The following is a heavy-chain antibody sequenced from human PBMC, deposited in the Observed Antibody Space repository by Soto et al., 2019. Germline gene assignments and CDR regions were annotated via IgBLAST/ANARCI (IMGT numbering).Heavy chain of an antibody. CDR2: ISAGGGTT. Sequence: VSMRLSCAASGGTFSSNAGSWIRQAPGKGLEWVSAISAGGGTTSYSDSVKGRFTISRDNSKNTLYLQMNTLKAEDTAVYYCAKDIRSIWTKNWFDPWGQGTLVTVSS. J-gene: IGHJ5*02. D-gene: IGHD6-6*01. CDR1: GGTFSSNA. V-gene: IGHV3-23*01. CDR3: AKDIRSIWTKNWFDP.